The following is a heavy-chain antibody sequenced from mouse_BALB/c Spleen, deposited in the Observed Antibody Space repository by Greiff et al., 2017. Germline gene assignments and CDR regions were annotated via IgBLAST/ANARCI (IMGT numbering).Heavy chain of an antibody. V-gene: IGHV1S81*02. D-gene: IGHD1-2*01. CDR1: GYTFTSYW. J-gene: IGHJ2*01. Sequence: VQLQESGAELVKPGASVKLSCKASGYTFTSYWMHWVKQRPGQGLEWIGEINPSNGRTNYNEKFKSKATLTVDKSSSTAYMQLSSLTSEDSAVYYCARRGYGPSFDYWGQGTTLTVSS. CDR2: INPSNGRT. CDR3: ARRGYGPSFDY.